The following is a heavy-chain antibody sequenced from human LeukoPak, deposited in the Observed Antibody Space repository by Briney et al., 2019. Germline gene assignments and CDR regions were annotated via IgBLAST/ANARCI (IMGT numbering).Heavy chain of an antibody. CDR3: ARGRSMVRGVIDY. D-gene: IGHD3-10*01. CDR2: IYTSGST. Sequence: SETLSLTCTVSGGSISSGSYYWSWIRQPAGKGLEWIGRIYTSGSTNYNPSLKSRVTISVDTSKNQFSLKLSSVTAADTAVYYCARGRSMVRGVIDYWGQGTLVTVSS. V-gene: IGHV4-61*02. J-gene: IGHJ4*02. CDR1: GGSISSGSYY.